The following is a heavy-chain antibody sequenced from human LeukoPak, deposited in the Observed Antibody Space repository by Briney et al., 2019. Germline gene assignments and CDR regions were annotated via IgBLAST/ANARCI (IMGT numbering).Heavy chain of an antibody. V-gene: IGHV1-46*01. CDR1: GYTFTSYY. D-gene: IGHD3-3*01. CDR3: ARDPHYDFWSGYYYFGYYYYMDV. CDR2: INPSGGST. J-gene: IGHJ6*03. Sequence: GASVKVSCKASGYTFTSYYMHWVRQASGQGLEWMGIINPSGGSTSYAQKFQGRVTMTRDMSTSTVYMELSSLRSEDTAVYYCARDPHYDFWSGYYYFGYYYYMDVWGKGTTVTVSS.